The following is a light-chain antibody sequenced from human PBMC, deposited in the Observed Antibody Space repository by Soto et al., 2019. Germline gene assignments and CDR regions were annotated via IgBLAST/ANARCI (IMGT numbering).Light chain of an antibody. CDR3: QQYGSSPFP. V-gene: IGKV3-20*01. J-gene: IGKJ3*01. Sequence: EIVLTQSPGTLSLSPGERATLSCRASQSVSRSYLAWYQQKPGQAPRLLIYGASSRATGIPDRVSGSGSGTDFTLTISRLEPEDFAVYYCQQYGSSPFPFGPGTKVDIK. CDR1: QSVSRSY. CDR2: GAS.